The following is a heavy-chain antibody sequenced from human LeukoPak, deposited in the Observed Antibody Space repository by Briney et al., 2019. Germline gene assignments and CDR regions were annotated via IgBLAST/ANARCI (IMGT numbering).Heavy chain of an antibody. D-gene: IGHD3-16*01. Sequence: SETLSLTCTVSGGSISSYYWSWIRQVPGKGLEWIGYIYYSGSTNYNPSLKSRVTISVDTSKNQFSLKLSSVTAADTAVYYCARVIPRGAFDIWGQGTMVTVSS. CDR3: ARVIPRGAFDI. CDR2: IYYSGST. V-gene: IGHV4-59*13. J-gene: IGHJ3*02. CDR1: GGSISSYY.